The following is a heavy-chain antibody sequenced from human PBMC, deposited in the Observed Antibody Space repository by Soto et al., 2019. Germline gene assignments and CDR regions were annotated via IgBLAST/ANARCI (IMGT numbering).Heavy chain of an antibody. CDR3: TTDHRCKGITGTTTYFDY. CDR1: GFTFSNAW. CDR2: IKSKTDGGTT. Sequence: EVQLVESGGGLVKPGGSLRLSCAASGFTFSNAWMNWVRQAPGKGLEWVGRIKSKTDGGTTDYAAPVKGRFTISRDDSKNTLYLQMNSLKTEDTAVYYCTTDHRCKGITGTTTYFDYWGQGTLVTVSS. D-gene: IGHD1-7*01. J-gene: IGHJ4*02. V-gene: IGHV3-15*07.